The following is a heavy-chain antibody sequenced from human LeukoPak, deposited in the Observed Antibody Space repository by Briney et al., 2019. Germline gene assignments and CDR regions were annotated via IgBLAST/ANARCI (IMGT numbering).Heavy chain of an antibody. CDR3: ATGRGLRFLEWLYY. CDR1: GYTFTSYG. V-gene: IGHV1-18*01. CDR2: ISTYNGHT. D-gene: IGHD3-3*01. J-gene: IGHJ4*02. Sequence: ASVKVSCKASGYTFTSYGISWVRQAPGQGLEWMGWISTYNGHTNYARKVQGRVTMTTDTSTSTAYMELSSLRSEDTAVYYCATGRGLRFLEWLYYWGQGTLVTVSS.